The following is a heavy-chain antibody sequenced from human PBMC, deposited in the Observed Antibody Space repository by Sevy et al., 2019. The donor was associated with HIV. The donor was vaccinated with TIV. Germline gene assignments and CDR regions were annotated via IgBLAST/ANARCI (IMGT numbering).Heavy chain of an antibody. V-gene: IGHV3-53*01. CDR1: GFTVSSNY. CDR3: ARVNCSGGSCYYYYGMDV. D-gene: IGHD2-15*01. J-gene: IGHJ6*02. Sequence: GGSLRLSCAASGFTVSSNYMSWFRQAPGKGLEWVSVIYSGGSTYYADSVKGRFTISRDNSKNTLYLQMNSLRAEDTAVYYCARVNCSGGSCYYYYGMDVWGQGTTVTVSS. CDR2: IYSGGST.